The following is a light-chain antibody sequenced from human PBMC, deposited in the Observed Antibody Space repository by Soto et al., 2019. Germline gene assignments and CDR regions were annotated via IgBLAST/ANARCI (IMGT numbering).Light chain of an antibody. CDR2: GAS. V-gene: IGKV1-5*01. CDR3: QHHNSYSQT. CDR1: QSIRHY. Sequence: DIQMTQSPPTLSASVGDRVTITCRASQSIRHYLAWYQQMPGKAPKLLIYGASTLQSGVPSRFSGSGSGTEFTLTISSLQPDDFETYFCQHHNSYSQTFGQGTKVDIK. J-gene: IGKJ1*01.